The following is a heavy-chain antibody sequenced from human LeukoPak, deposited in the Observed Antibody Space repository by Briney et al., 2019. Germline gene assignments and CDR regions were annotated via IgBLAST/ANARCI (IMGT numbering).Heavy chain of an antibody. D-gene: IGHD3-22*01. CDR3: ARGVSYYYDQDPDY. CDR1: GFTFSSYG. J-gene: IGHJ4*02. CDR2: ISYDGSNK. V-gene: IGHV3-30*19. Sequence: GGSLRLSCAASGFTFSSYGMHWVRQAPGKGLEWVAVISYDGSNKYYADSVKGRFTISRDNSKNTLYLHMNSLRAEDTAVYHCARGVSYYYDQDPDYWGQGTLVTVSS.